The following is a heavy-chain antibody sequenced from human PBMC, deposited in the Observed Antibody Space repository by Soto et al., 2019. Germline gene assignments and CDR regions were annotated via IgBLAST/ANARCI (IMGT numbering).Heavy chain of an antibody. CDR1: GGSITSYY. Sequence: SETLSLTCTVSGGSITSYYWSWIRQPPGKGLEWIGYIYYSGSTNYNPSLKSRVTISVDTSKNQFSLKLNSVTAADTAVYYCARLIWFGEFPFDYWGQGTLVTVSS. V-gene: IGHV4-59*01. J-gene: IGHJ4*02. D-gene: IGHD3-10*01. CDR3: ARLIWFGEFPFDY. CDR2: IYYSGST.